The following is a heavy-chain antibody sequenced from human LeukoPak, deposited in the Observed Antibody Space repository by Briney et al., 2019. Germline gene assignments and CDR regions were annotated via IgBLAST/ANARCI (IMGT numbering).Heavy chain of an antibody. D-gene: IGHD2-21*02. CDR3: AKPPLRYCGGDCYQGAFDP. CDR1: GFTFSSYA. V-gene: IGHV3-23*01. CDR2: ISGSGGST. J-gene: IGHJ5*02. Sequence: GGSLRLSCAASGFTFSSYAMSWVRQAPGKGLEWVSAISGSGGSTYYADSVKGRFTISRDNSKNTLYLQMNSLRAEDAAVYYCAKPPLRYCGGDCYQGAFDPWGQGTLVTVSS.